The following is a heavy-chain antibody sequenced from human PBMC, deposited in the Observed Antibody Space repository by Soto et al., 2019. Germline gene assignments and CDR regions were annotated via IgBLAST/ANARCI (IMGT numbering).Heavy chain of an antibody. D-gene: IGHD2-2*01. CDR3: TTDIVVVPDPTTPEYGMDV. J-gene: IGHJ6*02. Sequence: GGSLRLSCAASGFTFSNAWMSWVRQAPGKGLEWVGRIKSKTDGGTTDYAAPVKGRFTISRDDSKNTLYLQMNSLKTEDTAVYYCTTDIVVVPDPTTPEYGMDVWGQGTTVTVSS. V-gene: IGHV3-15*01. CDR2: IKSKTDGGTT. CDR1: GFTFSNAW.